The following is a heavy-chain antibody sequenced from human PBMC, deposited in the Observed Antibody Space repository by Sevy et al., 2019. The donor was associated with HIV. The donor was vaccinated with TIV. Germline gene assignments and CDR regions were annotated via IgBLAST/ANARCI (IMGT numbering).Heavy chain of an antibody. D-gene: IGHD2-15*01. Sequence: SETLSLTCTVSGGSISSYYWSWIRQPPGKGLEWIGYIYYSGSTNYNPSLKSRVTILVDTSKNQFSLKLSSVTAADTAVYYCARDRGVGLAASGGYYYYYGMDVWGQGTTVTVSS. V-gene: IGHV4-59*01. CDR1: GGSISSYY. CDR3: ARDRGVGLAASGGYYYYYGMDV. CDR2: IYYSGST. J-gene: IGHJ6*02.